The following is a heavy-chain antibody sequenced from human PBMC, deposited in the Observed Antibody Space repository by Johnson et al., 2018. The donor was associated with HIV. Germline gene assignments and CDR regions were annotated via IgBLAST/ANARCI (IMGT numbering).Heavy chain of an antibody. V-gene: IGHV3-20*04. Sequence: VQLVESGGGVVRPVGSLRLSCTASGFTFDDYGMSWVRQAPGKGLEWVSGINWNGGSTGYAASVKGRFTISRDNSNNTLYLQMNSLRAEDTAVYYCATDLSRWELHPLSAFDIWGQGTMVTVSS. CDR1: GFTFDDYG. J-gene: IGHJ3*02. D-gene: IGHD4-23*01. CDR3: ATDLSRWELHPLSAFDI. CDR2: INWNGGST.